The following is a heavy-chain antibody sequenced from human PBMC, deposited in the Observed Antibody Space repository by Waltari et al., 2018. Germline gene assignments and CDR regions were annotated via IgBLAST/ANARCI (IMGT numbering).Heavy chain of an antibody. CDR1: GGSFSGYY. V-gene: IGHV4-34*01. Sequence: QVQLQQWGAGLLKPSETLSLTCAVYGGSFSGYYWSWIRQPPGKGLEWIGEINHRGSTNYNPALKSRVTISVDTSKNQFSLKLSSVTAADTAVYYCARGSYDFWSGYYVVARLYYFDYWGQGTLVTVSS. D-gene: IGHD3-3*01. J-gene: IGHJ4*02. CDR3: ARGSYDFWSGYYVVARLYYFDY. CDR2: INHRGST.